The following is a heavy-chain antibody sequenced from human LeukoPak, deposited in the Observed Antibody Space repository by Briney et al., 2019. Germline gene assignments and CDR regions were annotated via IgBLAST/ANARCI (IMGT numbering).Heavy chain of an antibody. Sequence: GGSLRLSCAASGFTFSDYYMSWIRQAPGKGLEWVSYISSSGSTIYYADSVKGRFTISRDNAKNSLYLQMNSLRAEDTAVYYCAKDGQPYYYDSSGYYFPSLDYWGQGTLVTVSS. CDR3: AKDGQPYYYDSSGYYFPSLDY. CDR2: ISSSGSTI. J-gene: IGHJ4*02. V-gene: IGHV3-11*04. D-gene: IGHD3-22*01. CDR1: GFTFSDYY.